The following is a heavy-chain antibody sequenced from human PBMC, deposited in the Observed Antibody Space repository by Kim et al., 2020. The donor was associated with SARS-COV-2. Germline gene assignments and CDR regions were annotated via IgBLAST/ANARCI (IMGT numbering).Heavy chain of an antibody. V-gene: IGHV3-30*02. J-gene: IGHJ3*02. CDR3: AKDRAQYSSSRDDAFDI. D-gene: IGHD6-6*01. Sequence: VKGRFTSSRDNSKNTLYLQMNSLRAEDTAVYYCAKDRAQYSSSRDDAFDIWGQGTMVTVSS.